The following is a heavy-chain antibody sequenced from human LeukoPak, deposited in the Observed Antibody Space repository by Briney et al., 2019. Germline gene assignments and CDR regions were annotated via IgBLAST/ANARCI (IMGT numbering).Heavy chain of an antibody. CDR3: AHSSVPTVTIGDGAFDI. CDR2: IYWNDDK. J-gene: IGHJ3*02. D-gene: IGHD4-17*01. V-gene: IGHV2-5*01. CDR1: GFSLSTSGVG. Sequence: SGPTLVKPTQTLTLTCTFSGFSLSTSGVGVGWIRQPPGKALEWLALIYWNDDKRYSPSLKSRLTITKDTSKNQVVLTMTNMDPVDTATYYRAHSSVPTVTIGDGAFDIWGQGTMVTVSS.